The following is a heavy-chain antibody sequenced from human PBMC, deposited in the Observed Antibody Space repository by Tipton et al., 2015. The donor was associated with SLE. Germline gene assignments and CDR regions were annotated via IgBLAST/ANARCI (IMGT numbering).Heavy chain of an antibody. CDR2: TYASGST. CDR1: GASITSGLYS. D-gene: IGHD6-6*01. Sequence: TLSLTCTVSGASITSGLYSWSWIRQPAGKGLEWIGRTYASGSTNYNPSLNSRVTISVDVSKNQFSLKLSSVTAADTALYFCARHWGAARSPWFYFYGFDVWGQGTTVTVAS. J-gene: IGHJ6*02. V-gene: IGHV4-61*02. CDR3: ARHWGAARSPWFYFYGFDV.